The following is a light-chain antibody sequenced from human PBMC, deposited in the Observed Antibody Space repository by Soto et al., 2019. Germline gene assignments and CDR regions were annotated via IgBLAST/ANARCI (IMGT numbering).Light chain of an antibody. V-gene: IGKV3-15*01. CDR3: QQYHNWLPYT. CDR1: QTISDN. Sequence: EIVMTQSPATLSVSPGERATLSCRASQTISDNLAWYQQRPGQSPRLLIYAASSRATGIPARFSGSGSGTEFSLTINSLQSEDVAVYYCQQYHNWLPYTFGQGTKLEIK. J-gene: IGKJ2*01. CDR2: AAS.